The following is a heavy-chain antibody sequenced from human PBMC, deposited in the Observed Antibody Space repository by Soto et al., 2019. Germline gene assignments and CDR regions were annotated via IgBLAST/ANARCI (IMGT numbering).Heavy chain of an antibody. D-gene: IGHD2-15*01. CDR3: ANHGFNFDY. CDR2: IYYSGST. J-gene: IGHJ4*02. Sequence: PSETLSLTCTVSGGSVSSGSYYWSWIRQPPGKGLEWIGYIYYSGSTNYNPSLKSRVTISVDTSKNQFSLKLSSVTAADTAVYSCANHGFNFDYWGQGTLVTVSS. CDR1: GGSVSSGSYY. V-gene: IGHV4-61*01.